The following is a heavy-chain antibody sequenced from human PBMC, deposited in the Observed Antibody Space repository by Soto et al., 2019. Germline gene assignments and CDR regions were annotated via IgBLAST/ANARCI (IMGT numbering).Heavy chain of an antibody. J-gene: IGHJ4*02. CDR2: IYYSGST. Sequence: SETLSLTCTVSGGSISSYYWSWIRQPPGKGLEWIGYIYYSGSTNYNPSLKSRVTISVDTSKNQFSLKLSSVTAADTAVYYCARWGSYGDGTLIDYWGQGTLVTVSS. D-gene: IGHD4-17*01. V-gene: IGHV4-59*08. CDR1: GGSISSYY. CDR3: ARWGSYGDGTLIDY.